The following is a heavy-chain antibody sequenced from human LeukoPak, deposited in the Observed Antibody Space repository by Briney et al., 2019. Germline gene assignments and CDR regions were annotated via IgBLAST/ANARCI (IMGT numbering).Heavy chain of an antibody. CDR1: GGSFSGYY. D-gene: IGHD3-3*01. J-gene: IGHJ4*02. V-gene: IGHV4-34*01. CDR2: INHSGST. CDR3: ARACYDCWSGYFDY. Sequence: SETLSLTCAVYGGSFSGYYWSWIRQPPGKGLEWIGEINHSGSTNYNPSLKSRVTISVDTSKNQFSLKLSSVTAADTAVYYCARACYDCWSGYFDYWGQGTLVTVSS.